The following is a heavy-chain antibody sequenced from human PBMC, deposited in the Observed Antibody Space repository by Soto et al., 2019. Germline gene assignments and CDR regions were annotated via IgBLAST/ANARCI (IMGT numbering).Heavy chain of an antibody. J-gene: IGHJ6*02. CDR1: GFNFSSYA. V-gene: IGHV3-23*01. CDR2: FGAGGGSR. CDR3: AKGQIHLWFRGDYGLDV. Sequence: GGSLRLSCAASGFNFSSYAMTWVRQVPGKGLEWVSAFGAGGGSRYYADSVKGRFTISRDESKSTLYLQMNSLRVEDTAVYYCAKGQIHLWFRGDYGLDVWGQGTTVTVSS. D-gene: IGHD3-10*01.